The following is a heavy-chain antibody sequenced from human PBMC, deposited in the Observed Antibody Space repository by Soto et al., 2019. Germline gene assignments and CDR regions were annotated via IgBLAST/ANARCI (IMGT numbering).Heavy chain of an antibody. CDR1: GFTFSSYG. CDR3: AKGLAVAGIFDAFDI. CDR2: ISYVGSNK. D-gene: IGHD6-19*01. J-gene: IGHJ3*02. V-gene: IGHV3-30*18. Sequence: GGSLRLSCAASGFTFSSYGMHWVRQAPGKGLEWVAVISYVGSNKYYADSVKGRFTISRDNSKNTLYLQMNSLRAEDTAVYYCAKGLAVAGIFDAFDIWGQGTMVTVSS.